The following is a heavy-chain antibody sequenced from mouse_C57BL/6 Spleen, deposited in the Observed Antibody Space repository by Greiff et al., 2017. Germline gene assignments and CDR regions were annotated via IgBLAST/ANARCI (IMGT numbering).Heavy chain of an antibody. CDR2: INYDGSST. CDR1: GFTFSDYY. Sequence: EVNVVESEGGLVQPGSSMKLSCTASGFTFSDYYMAWVRQVPEKGLEWVANINYDGSSTYYLDSLKSRFIISRDTAKNILYLQMSSLKSEDTATYYCAREGYDGYSSWFAYWGQGTLVTVSA. D-gene: IGHD2-3*01. V-gene: IGHV5-16*01. CDR3: AREGYDGYSSWFAY. J-gene: IGHJ3*01.